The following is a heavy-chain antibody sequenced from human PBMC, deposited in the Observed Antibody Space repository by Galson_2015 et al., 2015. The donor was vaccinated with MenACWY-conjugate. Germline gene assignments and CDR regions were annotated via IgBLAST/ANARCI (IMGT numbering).Heavy chain of an antibody. CDR1: GFSFSAYA. Sequence: SLRLSCAASGFSFSAYAMTWVRQGPGKGLEWVSTISGSGRTYYADSVKGRFTISRDNSKNTLYLQMNSLRADDTAVYYCAKYTAYVSVSLLTPFDPWGQGTLVTVSS. D-gene: IGHD3-10*01. CDR2: ISGSGRT. V-gene: IGHV3-23*01. J-gene: IGHJ5*02. CDR3: AKYTAYVSVSLLTPFDP.